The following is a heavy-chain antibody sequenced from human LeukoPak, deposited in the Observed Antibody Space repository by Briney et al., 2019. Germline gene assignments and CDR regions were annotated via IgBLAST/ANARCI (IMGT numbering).Heavy chain of an antibody. V-gene: IGHV1-24*01. CDR3: STGRGLGGSWIGDWFDP. CDR2: FDPEDGET. Sequence: ASVKVSCKVSGYTLTKLSMHWVRQAPGKGLEWMGGFDPEDGETIYAQKFQGRVTMTEDTSTDTAYMELSSLTSEDTAVYYCSTGRGLGGSWIGDWFDPWGQGTLVTVSS. J-gene: IGHJ5*02. CDR1: GYTLTKLS. D-gene: IGHD3-10*01.